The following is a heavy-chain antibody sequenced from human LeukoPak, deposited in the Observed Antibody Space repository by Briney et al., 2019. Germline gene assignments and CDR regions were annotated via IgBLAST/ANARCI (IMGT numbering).Heavy chain of an antibody. D-gene: IGHD3-3*01. V-gene: IGHV4-59*01. Sequence: SETLFLTCIVSGGSISRYYWSWIRQPPGKGLEWIGYIYYNGSISYNPSLKSRVTISADTSKNQFSLKVNSVTAADTAVYYCASDSWGFFYFDYWGQGALVTVSS. CDR1: GGSISRYY. J-gene: IGHJ4*02. CDR3: ASDSWGFFYFDY. CDR2: IYYNGSI.